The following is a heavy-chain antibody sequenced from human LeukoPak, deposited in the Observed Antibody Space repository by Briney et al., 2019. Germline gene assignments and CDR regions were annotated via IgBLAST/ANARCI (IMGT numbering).Heavy chain of an antibody. D-gene: IGHD6-13*01. CDR3: ATSIAAAR. J-gene: IGHJ4*02. CDR2: INHSGST. Sequence: PSETLSLTCAVYGGSSSGYYWSWIRQPPGKGLEWIGEINHSGSTNYNPSLKSRVTISVDTSKNQFSLKLSSVTAADTAVYYCATSIAAARWGQGTLVTVSS. CDR1: GGSSSGYY. V-gene: IGHV4-34*01.